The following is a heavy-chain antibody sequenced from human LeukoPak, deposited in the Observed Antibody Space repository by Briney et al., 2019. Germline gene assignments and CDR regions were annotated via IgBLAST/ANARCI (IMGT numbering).Heavy chain of an antibody. J-gene: IGHJ3*02. D-gene: IGHD3-9*01. V-gene: IGHV4-59*12. CDR3: ARLGQTLTGFYSLDI. CDR2: MFYSGST. CDR1: GGSISGNY. Sequence: SETLSLPCTVSGGSISGNYWSWVRQPPGKGLEFIGYMFYSGSTNYNPSLKSRVTTSVDASKNQFSLKLFSVTAADTAVYYCARLGQTLTGFYSLDIWGQGTMVTVSS.